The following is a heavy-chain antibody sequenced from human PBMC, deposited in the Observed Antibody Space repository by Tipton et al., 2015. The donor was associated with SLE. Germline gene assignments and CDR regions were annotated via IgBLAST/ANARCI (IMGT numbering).Heavy chain of an antibody. J-gene: IGHJ6*03. CDR2: IYYSGST. CDR3: ARDLSRYYYYYMDV. CDR1: GGSVSSGSYY. Sequence: TLSLTCTVSGGSVSSGSYYWSWIRQPPGKGLEWIGYIYYSGSTNYNPSLKSRVTISVDTSKNQFSLKLSSVTAADTAVYYCARDLSRYYYYYMDVWGKGTTVTVSS. V-gene: IGHV4-61*01.